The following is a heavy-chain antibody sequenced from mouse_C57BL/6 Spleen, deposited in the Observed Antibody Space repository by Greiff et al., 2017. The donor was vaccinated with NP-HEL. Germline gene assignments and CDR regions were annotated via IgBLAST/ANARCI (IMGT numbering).Heavy chain of an antibody. CDR2: IYPRSGNT. CDR3: ARGEDYYGGNYFDY. CDR1: GYTFTSYG. D-gene: IGHD1-1*01. V-gene: IGHV1-81*01. Sequence: VQLQQSGAELARPGASVKLSCKASGYTFTSYGISWVKQRTGQGLEWIGEIYPRSGNTYYNEKFKGKATLTADKSSSTAYMELRSLTSEDSAVYFCARGEDYYGGNYFDYWGQGTTLTVSS. J-gene: IGHJ2*01.